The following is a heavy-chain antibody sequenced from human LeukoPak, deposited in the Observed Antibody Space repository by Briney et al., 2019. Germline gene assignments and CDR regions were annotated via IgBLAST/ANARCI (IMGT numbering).Heavy chain of an antibody. Sequence: GGSLRLSCGASGFTFSRCGMSWVRQAPGKGLEWVANIKQDGTERYYVDSVKGRCTISRDNAKNSLYLQMNSLRAEDTAVYYCARRYCSGGNCYHIDYWGQGTLVTVSS. CDR3: ARRYCSGGNCYHIDY. CDR1: GFTFSRCG. V-gene: IGHV3-7*01. D-gene: IGHD2-15*01. J-gene: IGHJ4*02. CDR2: IKQDGTER.